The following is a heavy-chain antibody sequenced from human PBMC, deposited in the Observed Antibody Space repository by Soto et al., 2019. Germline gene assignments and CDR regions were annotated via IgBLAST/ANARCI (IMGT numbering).Heavy chain of an antibody. Sequence: PGGSLRLSCAASGVTVSSNYMTWVRQAPGKGLEWVSVIYGGGSTYYAGSVKGRFTISRDNSKNTMYLQMNSLRAEDTAVYYCARDNTRIVHWGQGTLVTVSS. D-gene: IGHD3-22*01. V-gene: IGHV3-53*01. CDR2: IYGGGST. J-gene: IGHJ4*02. CDR3: ARDNTRIVH. CDR1: GVTVSSNY.